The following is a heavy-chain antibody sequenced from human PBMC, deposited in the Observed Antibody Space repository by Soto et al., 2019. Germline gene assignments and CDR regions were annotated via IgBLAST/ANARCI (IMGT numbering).Heavy chain of an antibody. Sequence: EVQLVESGGGLVQPGGSLRLSCAASGFTFNDHYMDWVRQAPGKGLEWVGRSRNKANSYSTAYAASVQGRVTISRDTSKNTVYLEMNSLKTEDTAVYYCARGVAIVTAYDGLDVWGQGTTVTVSS. CDR2: SRNKANSYST. CDR3: ARGVAIVTAYDGLDV. J-gene: IGHJ6*02. V-gene: IGHV3-72*01. CDR1: GFTFNDHY. D-gene: IGHD4-4*01.